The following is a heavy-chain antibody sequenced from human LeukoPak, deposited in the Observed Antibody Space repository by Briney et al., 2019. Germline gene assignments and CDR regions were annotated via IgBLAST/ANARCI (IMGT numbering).Heavy chain of an antibody. CDR1: GFTFSSYG. D-gene: IGHD5-12*01. CDR2: ISGSGGST. V-gene: IGHV3-23*01. J-gene: IGHJ4*02. Sequence: GGSLRLSCAASGFTFSSYGMSWVRQAPGKGLEWVSAISGSGGSTYYADSVKGRFTISRDNSKNTLYLQMNSLRADDTAVYYCAKTYSGYNYFDYWGQGTLVPVSS. CDR3: AKTYSGYNYFDY.